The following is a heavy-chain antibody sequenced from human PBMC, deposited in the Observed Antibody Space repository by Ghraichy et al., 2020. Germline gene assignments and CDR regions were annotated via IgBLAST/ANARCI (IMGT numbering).Heavy chain of an antibody. Sequence: GESLNISCAASGFTFSSYGMHWVRQAPGKGLEWVAVIWYDGSNKYYADSVKGRFTISRDNSKNTLYLQMNSLRAEDTAVYYCARDDLRFLEWLLPYYYYGMDVWGQGTTVTVSS. D-gene: IGHD3-3*01. CDR3: ARDDLRFLEWLLPYYYYGMDV. CDR1: GFTFSSYG. J-gene: IGHJ6*02. V-gene: IGHV3-33*01. CDR2: IWYDGSNK.